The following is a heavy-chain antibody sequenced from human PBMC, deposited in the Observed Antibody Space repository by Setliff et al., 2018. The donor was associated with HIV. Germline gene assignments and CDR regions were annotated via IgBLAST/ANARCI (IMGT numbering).Heavy chain of an antibody. Sequence: SETLSXXXNVSGGSIRSSSYYWGWIRQPPGKGLEWIGSIYYRGNTYYNPSLKSRVTISVDTSKNQFSLKLTSVTAADTAMYYCARHYGAVKSVVTVVAKYFPHWGQGTLVTVS. J-gene: IGHJ1*01. CDR2: IYYRGNT. CDR1: GGSIRSSSYY. CDR3: ARHYGAVKSVVTVVAKYFPH. D-gene: IGHD2-21*02. V-gene: IGHV4-39*01.